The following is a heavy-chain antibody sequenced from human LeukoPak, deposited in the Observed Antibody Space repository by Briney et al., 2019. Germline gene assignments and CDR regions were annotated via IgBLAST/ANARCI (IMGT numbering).Heavy chain of an antibody. Sequence: ASVKVSCKASGYTFTSYAMHWVLQAPGQRLEWMGWINAGNGNTKYSQKFQGRVTITRDTSASTAYMELSSLRSEDTAVYYCARGRGSWGDYFDYWGQGTLVTVSS. CDR3: ARGRGSWGDYFDY. D-gene: IGHD1-26*01. CDR2: INAGNGNT. V-gene: IGHV1-3*01. CDR1: GYTFTSYA. J-gene: IGHJ4*02.